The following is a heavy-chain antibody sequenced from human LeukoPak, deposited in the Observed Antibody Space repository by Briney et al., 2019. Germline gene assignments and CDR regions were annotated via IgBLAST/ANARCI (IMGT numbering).Heavy chain of an antibody. CDR3: AREAYGGPYFDY. V-gene: IGHV3-48*03. CDR1: GFTFRSYE. CDR2: ISSSGSTI. J-gene: IGHJ4*02. Sequence: GGSLRLSCAASGFTFRSYEMNWVRQAPGKGLEWVSYISSSGSTIYYADSVKGRFTISRDNAKNSLYLQMNSLRAEDTAVYYCAREAYGGPYFDYWGQGTLVTVSS. D-gene: IGHD4-23*01.